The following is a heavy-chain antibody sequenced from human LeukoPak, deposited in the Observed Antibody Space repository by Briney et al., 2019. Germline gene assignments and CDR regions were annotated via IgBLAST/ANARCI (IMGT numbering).Heavy chain of an antibody. V-gene: IGHV1-46*01. J-gene: IGHJ4*02. CDR1: GYTFTSYY. Sequence: SVKVSCKASGYTFTSYYMHWVRQAPGQGLEWMGIINPSGGSTSYAQKFQGRVTMTRDTSTSTVYMELSSLRSEDTAVYYCATSIAARGYFDYWGQGTLVTVSS. CDR3: ATSIAARGYFDY. D-gene: IGHD6-6*01. CDR2: INPSGGST.